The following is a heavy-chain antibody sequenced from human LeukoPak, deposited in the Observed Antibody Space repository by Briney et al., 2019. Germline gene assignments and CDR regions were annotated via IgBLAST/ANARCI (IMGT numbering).Heavy chain of an antibody. CDR2: IYYSGST. D-gene: IGHD1-26*01. J-gene: IGHJ4*02. Sequence: SETLSLTCTVSGGSISSSSYYWGWIRQPPGKGLEWIGSIYYSGSTYYNPSLKSRVTISVDTSKNQFSLKLSSVTAADTAVYYCASGWELLDYWGQGTLVTVSS. V-gene: IGHV4-39*07. CDR3: ASGWELLDY. CDR1: GGSISSSSYY.